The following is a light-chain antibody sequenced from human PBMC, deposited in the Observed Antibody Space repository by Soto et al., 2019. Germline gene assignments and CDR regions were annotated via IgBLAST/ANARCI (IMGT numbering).Light chain of an antibody. Sequence: EIVLTQSPGTLSLSPGERATLSCRASQSVSSSYLAWYQQKPGQAPSLLIYGAFSRATGIPDRFSGSGSGTDFTLTISRLEPEDFAVYYCQQYGSSHTFGGGTKVEIK. CDR3: QQYGSSHT. CDR2: GAF. CDR1: QSVSSSY. J-gene: IGKJ4*01. V-gene: IGKV3-20*01.